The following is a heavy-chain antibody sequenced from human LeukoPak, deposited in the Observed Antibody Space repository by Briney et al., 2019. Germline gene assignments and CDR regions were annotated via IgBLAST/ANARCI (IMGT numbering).Heavy chain of an antibody. CDR3: ASYRDYVVAFDI. CDR1: GSSISSSNW. J-gene: IGHJ3*02. D-gene: IGHD4-17*01. CDR2: IYHSGST. Sequence: SETLSLTCAVSGSSISSSNWWSWVRQPPGKGLEWIGEIYHSGSTNYNPSLKSRVTISVDKSKNQFSLKLSSVTAADTAVYYCASYRDYVVAFDIWGQGTMVTVSS. V-gene: IGHV4-4*02.